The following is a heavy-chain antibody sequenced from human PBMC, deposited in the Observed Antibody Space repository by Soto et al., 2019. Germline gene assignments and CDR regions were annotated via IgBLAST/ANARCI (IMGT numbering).Heavy chain of an antibody. Sequence: QLQLQESGPGLVKPSETLSLTCTVSGDSMSSSNYHWGWIRQPPGKGLEWIGSIYYSGSTYYNPSLKSRVTISIDTSKNQFSLKLTSVTAADTSVYYCAGLGWVAIFGVARHFDYWGLGVLVTVSS. CDR2: IYYSGST. D-gene: IGHD3-3*01. J-gene: IGHJ4*02. CDR1: GDSMSSSNYH. V-gene: IGHV4-39*01. CDR3: AGLGWVAIFGVARHFDY.